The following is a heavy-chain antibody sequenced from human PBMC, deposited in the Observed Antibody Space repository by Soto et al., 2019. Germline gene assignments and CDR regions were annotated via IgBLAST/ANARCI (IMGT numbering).Heavy chain of an antibody. V-gene: IGHV4-31*03. CDR1: GGSISSGGYY. CDR3: ARSSYYDFWSGRGGAFDI. CDR2: IYYSGST. J-gene: IGHJ3*02. D-gene: IGHD3-3*01. Sequence: QVQLQESGPGLVKPSQTLSLTCTVSGGSISSGGYYWSWIRQHPGKGLEWIGYIYYSGSTYYNPSLKSRVTISVDTSKNQFSLKLSSVTAADTAVYYCARSSYYDFWSGRGGAFDIWGQGTMVTVSS.